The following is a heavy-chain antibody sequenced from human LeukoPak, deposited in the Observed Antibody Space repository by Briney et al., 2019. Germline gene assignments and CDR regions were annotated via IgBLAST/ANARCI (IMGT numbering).Heavy chain of an antibody. D-gene: IGHD3-10*01. CDR3: ARDRAGAQSWVALDP. CDR1: GFTVSNDY. CDR2: IYGDGTT. V-gene: IGHV3-66*02. J-gene: IGHJ5*02. Sequence: GGSLRLSCAASGFTVSNDYMAWVRQAPGRGLEWVSLIYGDGTTFYTDSVKGRFTISRDNCKNTLYLQMSSLRPEDTALYYCARDRAGAQSWVALDPWGQGTLVTVSS.